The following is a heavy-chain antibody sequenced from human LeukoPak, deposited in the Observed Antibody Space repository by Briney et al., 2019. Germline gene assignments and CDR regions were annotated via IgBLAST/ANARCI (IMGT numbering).Heavy chain of an antibody. CDR1: GYRFTSYW. CDR2: IYPGDSDT. V-gene: IGHV5-51*01. Sequence: GESLKISCKGSGYRFTSYWIGWVRQMPGKGLEWMGIIYPGDSDTRYSPSFQGQVTISADKSISTAYLQGSSLKASDTAMYYCARQPNYYDTRGYLSHAFDVWGQGTMVTVSS. D-gene: IGHD3-22*01. J-gene: IGHJ3*01. CDR3: ARQPNYYDTRGYLSHAFDV.